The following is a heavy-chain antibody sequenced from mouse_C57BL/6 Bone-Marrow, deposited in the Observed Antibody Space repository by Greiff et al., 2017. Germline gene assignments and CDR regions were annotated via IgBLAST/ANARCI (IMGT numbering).Heavy chain of an antibody. D-gene: IGHD2-5*01. J-gene: IGHJ1*03. CDR3: ARPYYSNYWDFDV. CDR2: IYPGSGST. CDR1: GYTFTSYW. Sequence: QVQLQQPGAELVKPGASVKMSCKASGYTFTSYWITWVKQRPGQGLEWIGDIYPGSGSTNYNEKFKSKATLTVDTSSSTAYMQLSSLTYEDSAVYYCARPYYSNYWDFDVWGTGTTVTVSS. V-gene: IGHV1-55*01.